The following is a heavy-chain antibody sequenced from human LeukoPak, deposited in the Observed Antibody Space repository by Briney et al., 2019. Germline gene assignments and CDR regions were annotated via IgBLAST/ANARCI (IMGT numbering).Heavy chain of an antibody. V-gene: IGHV1-8*01. CDR3: ARGLAYCGGDCYQTDAFDI. Sequence: ASVNVCCKASGYSFTSCDGNWVPKGPVLGLRSRGWMKPKSGNTGYAQKVQGRATMARDTSKSTAYMELSSLRSEVTAVYYCARGLAYCGGDCYQTDAFDIWGQGTMVTVSS. CDR2: MKPKSGNT. J-gene: IGHJ3*02. D-gene: IGHD2-21*02. CDR1: GYSFTSCD.